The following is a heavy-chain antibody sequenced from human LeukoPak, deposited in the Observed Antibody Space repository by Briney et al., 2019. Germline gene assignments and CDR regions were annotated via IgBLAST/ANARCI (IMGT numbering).Heavy chain of an antibody. D-gene: IGHD6-19*01. V-gene: IGHV4-34*01. CDR3: ARGSAVAGTIGWFDP. J-gene: IGHJ5*02. CDR2: INHSGST. CDR1: GGSFSGYY. Sequence: SETLSLTCAVYGGSFSGYYWSWIRQPPGKGLEWMGEINHSGSTNYNPSLKSRVTISVDTSKNQFSLKLSSVTAADTAVYYCARGSAVAGTIGWFDPWGQGTLVTVSS.